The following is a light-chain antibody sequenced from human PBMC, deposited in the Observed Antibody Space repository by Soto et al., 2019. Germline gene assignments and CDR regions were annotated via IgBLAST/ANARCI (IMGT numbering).Light chain of an antibody. CDR2: GNN. J-gene: IGLJ2*01. V-gene: IGLV1-40*01. Sequence: QSVLTQPPSVSGAPGQRVTISCTGSRSNIGAGYDVHWYQQLPGTAPKLLIYGNNNRPSGVPDRFSGSKSGTSASLAISGLQAEDEADYYCQSYDSSLSVFFGGGTKLTVL. CDR3: QSYDSSLSVF. CDR1: RSNIGAGYD.